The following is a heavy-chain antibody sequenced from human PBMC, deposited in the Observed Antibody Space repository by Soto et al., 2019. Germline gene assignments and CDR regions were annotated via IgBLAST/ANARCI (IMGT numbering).Heavy chain of an antibody. CDR2: ISGSGGST. D-gene: IGHD3-10*01. J-gene: IGHJ5*02. V-gene: IGHV3-23*01. Sequence: EVQLLESGGGLVQPGGSLRLSCAASGFTFSSYAMSWVRQAPGKGLEWVSAISGSGGSTYYADSVKGRFTISRDNSKNPLYLPMNSLSAEDTAVYYCAKLGGSGSWYNWFDPWGQGTLVTVSS. CDR3: AKLGGSGSWYNWFDP. CDR1: GFTFSSYA.